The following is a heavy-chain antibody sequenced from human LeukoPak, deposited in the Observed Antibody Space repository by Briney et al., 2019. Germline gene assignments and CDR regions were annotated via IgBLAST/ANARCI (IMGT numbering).Heavy chain of an antibody. CDR1: GFTFSAYW. D-gene: IGHD3-22*01. J-gene: IGHJ4*02. CDR2: INQDGGAK. CDR3: ATSTDSSGNN. Sequence: GGSLRLSCAASGFTFSAYWRAWVGQAPGKGMEGVGNINQDGGAKFPVDSVKGRFTISTDNDRNSLYLQMHNLRVEDTGIYYCATSTDSSGNNWGQGTLVTVSS. V-gene: IGHV3-7*01.